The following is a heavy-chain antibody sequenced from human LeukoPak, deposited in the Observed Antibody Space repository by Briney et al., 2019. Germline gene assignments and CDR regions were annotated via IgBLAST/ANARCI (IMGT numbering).Heavy chain of an antibody. Sequence: GASVKVSCKASGYTFTSYGISWVRQAPGQGLEWMGWISAYNGNTNYAQKLQGRVTMTTDTSTSTAYMELRSLRSDDTAVYYCARDGTYSSSWYGIDYWGQGTLVTVSS. CDR2: ISAYNGNT. CDR1: GYTFTSYG. J-gene: IGHJ4*02. D-gene: IGHD6-13*01. CDR3: ARDGTYSSSWYGIDY. V-gene: IGHV1-18*01.